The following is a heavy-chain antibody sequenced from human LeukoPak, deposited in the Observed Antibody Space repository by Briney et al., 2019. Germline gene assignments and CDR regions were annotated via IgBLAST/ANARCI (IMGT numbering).Heavy chain of an antibody. CDR3: ASRKLGNDY. Sequence: SETLSHTCTISGGSVSDYYWSWIRQSPGKGLEWIGYIYYTGSTSYNPSLKSRVTISADTSKNEFSLKLNSVTAADTAVYYCASRKLGNDYWGQGTLVTVSS. V-gene: IGHV4-59*02. CDR1: GGSVSDYY. D-gene: IGHD7-27*01. J-gene: IGHJ4*02. CDR2: IYYTGST.